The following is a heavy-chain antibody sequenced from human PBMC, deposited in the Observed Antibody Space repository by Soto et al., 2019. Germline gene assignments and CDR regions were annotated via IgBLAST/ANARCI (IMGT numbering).Heavy chain of an antibody. D-gene: IGHD3-3*01. CDR1: GGSISSYY. V-gene: IGHV4-59*01. CDR3: ARASPVVFFV. J-gene: IGHJ6*02. Sequence: LSLTCTVSGGSISSYYWSWIRQPPGKGLEGIGHINYSGSTSYNPSLKSRVTISVDTSKNQFSLKLSSLTAADTAVYYCARASPVVFFVWGQGTTVTVS. CDR2: INYSGST.